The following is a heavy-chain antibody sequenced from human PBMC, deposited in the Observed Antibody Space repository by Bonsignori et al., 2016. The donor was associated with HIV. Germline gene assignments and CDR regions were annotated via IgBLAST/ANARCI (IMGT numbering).Heavy chain of an antibody. CDR3: ARETHFRYCSSTSCLNNWFDP. CDR2: MNPNSGNT. Sequence: WVRQAPGQGLEWMGWMNPNSGNTGYAQKFQGRVTMTRNTSISTAYMELSSLRSEDTAVYYCARETHFRYCSSTSCLNNWFDPWGQGTLVTVSS. V-gene: IGHV1-8*01. J-gene: IGHJ5*02. D-gene: IGHD2-2*01.